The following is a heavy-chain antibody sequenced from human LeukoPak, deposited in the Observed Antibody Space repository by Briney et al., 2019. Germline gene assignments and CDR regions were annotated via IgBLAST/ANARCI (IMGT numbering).Heavy chain of an antibody. CDR1: GGSISSGSYY. Sequence: SETLSLTCTVSGGSISSGSYYWSWIRQPAGKGLEWIGRIYTSGSTNYNPSLKSRVTISVDTSKNQFSLKLSSVTAADTAVYYCAREPNTVLDYWAREPWSPSPQ. J-gene: IGHJ4*02. V-gene: IGHV4-61*02. D-gene: IGHD4-11*01. CDR2: IYTSGST. CDR3: AREPNTVLDY.